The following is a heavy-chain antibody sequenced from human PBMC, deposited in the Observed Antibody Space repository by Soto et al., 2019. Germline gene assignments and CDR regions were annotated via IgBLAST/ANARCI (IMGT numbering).Heavy chain of an antibody. D-gene: IGHD3-22*01. CDR2: IIPIFGTA. J-gene: IGHJ6*02. V-gene: IGHV1-69*01. CDR3: ARDLKRYYDSSGYGYYYYGRDV. Sequence: QVQLVQSGAEVKKPGSSVKVSCKASGCTFSSYAISWVRQAPGQGLEWMGGIIPIFGTANYAQKFQGRVTITADESTTTAYMELSSLRSEDTAVYYCARDLKRYYDSSGYGYYYYGRDVWGQGTTVTVSS. CDR1: GCTFSSYA.